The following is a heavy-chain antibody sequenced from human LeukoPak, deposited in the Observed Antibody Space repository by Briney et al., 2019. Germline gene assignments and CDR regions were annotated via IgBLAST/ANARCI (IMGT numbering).Heavy chain of an antibody. V-gene: IGHV1-2*02. Sequence: ASVKVSCKTSGYTFTGYYMHWVRQAPGQGLEWMGWINPNSGDTNYAQKFQGRVTMTRDTSISTAYTELSRLTFDDTAVYYCASSNLRAPTFWGQGTLVIVSS. CDR1: GYTFTGYY. CDR3: ASSNLRAPTF. J-gene: IGHJ4*02. CDR2: INPNSGDT.